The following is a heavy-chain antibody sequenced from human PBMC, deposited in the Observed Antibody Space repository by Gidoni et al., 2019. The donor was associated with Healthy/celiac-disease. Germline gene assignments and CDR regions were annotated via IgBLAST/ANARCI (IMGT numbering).Heavy chain of an antibody. CDR2: IIPIFGTA. Sequence: QVQLVQSGAEVKKPGSSVKVSCKASGGTFSSYAISWVRQAPGQGLEWMGGIIPIFGTANYAQKFQGRVTITADESTSTDYMELSSLRSEDTAVYYCARDPAGSSRHPTDYWGQGTLVTVSS. D-gene: IGHD2-2*01. V-gene: IGHV1-69*01. J-gene: IGHJ4*02. CDR1: GGTFSSYA. CDR3: ARDPAGSSRHPTDY.